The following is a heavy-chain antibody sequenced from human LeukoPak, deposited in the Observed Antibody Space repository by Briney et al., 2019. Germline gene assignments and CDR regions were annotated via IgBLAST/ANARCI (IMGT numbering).Heavy chain of an antibody. CDR1: GYPFTVKW. CDR3: AREVGTVKHFDM. D-gene: IGHD1-26*01. CDR2: IRPSGDIT. Sequence: ASVKVSCKESGYPFTVKWMHWVRQTPGQGLEWMGVIRPSGDITIYAQEFQGRVIMTRDTSTGTVYMELISLRSEDTALYYCAREVGTVKHFDMWGQGTLVTVSS. J-gene: IGHJ3*02. V-gene: IGHV1-46*01.